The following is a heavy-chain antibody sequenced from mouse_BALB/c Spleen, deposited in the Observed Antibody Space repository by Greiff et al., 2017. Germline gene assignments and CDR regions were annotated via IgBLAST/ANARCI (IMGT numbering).Heavy chain of an antibody. D-gene: IGHD1-2*01. CDR2: IWSGGST. Sequence: VKLMESGPGLVQPSQSLSITCTVSGFSLTSYGVHWVRQSPGKGLEWLGVIWSGGSTDYNAAFISRLSISKDNSKSQVFFKMNSLQANDTAIYYCASPIHYYGYDAMDYWGQGTSVTVSS. CDR1: GFSLTSYG. CDR3: ASPIHYYGYDAMDY. J-gene: IGHJ4*01. V-gene: IGHV2-2*02.